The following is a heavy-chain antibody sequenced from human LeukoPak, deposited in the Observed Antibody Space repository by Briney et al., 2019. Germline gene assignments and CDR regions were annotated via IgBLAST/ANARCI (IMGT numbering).Heavy chain of an antibody. J-gene: IGHJ4*02. CDR1: GGTFSSYA. D-gene: IGHD3-9*01. CDR3: ARLYDILTGYSINQDAYFDY. V-gene: IGHV1-69*13. Sequence: ASVKVSCKASGGTFSSYAISWVRQAPGQGLEWMGGIIPIFGTANYAQKFQGRVTITADESTSTAYMELSSLRSEDTAVYYCARLYDILTGYSINQDAYFDYWGQGTLVTVPS. CDR2: IIPIFGTA.